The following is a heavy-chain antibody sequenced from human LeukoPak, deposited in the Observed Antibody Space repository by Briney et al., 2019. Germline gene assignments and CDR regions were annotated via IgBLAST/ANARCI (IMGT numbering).Heavy chain of an antibody. CDR3: VRESGDYGSADMPGYYYYMDV. V-gene: IGHV3-7*01. CDR1: GFIFSRHS. CDR2: IKEDGTEQ. D-gene: IGHD3-10*01. J-gene: IGHJ6*03. Sequence: GGSLRLSCAVSGFIFSRHSMSWIRQAPGKGLEWVAKIKEDGTEQYYVDSVKGRFTISRDNAKNTVYLQMTTLRAEDTALYYCVRESGDYGSADMPGYYYYMDVWAKGTTVIVFS.